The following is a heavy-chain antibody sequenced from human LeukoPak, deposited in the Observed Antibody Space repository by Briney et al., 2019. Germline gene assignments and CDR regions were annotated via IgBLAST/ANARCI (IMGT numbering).Heavy chain of an antibody. CDR2: ISSSSSYI. D-gene: IGHD4-11*01. CDR3: ARVAYYSNYVDY. CDR1: GFTFSSYA. J-gene: IGHJ4*02. V-gene: IGHV3-21*01. Sequence: GRSLRLSCAASGFTFSSYAMSWVRQAPGKGLEWVSSISSSSSYIYYADSVKGRFTISRDNAKNSLYLQMNSLRAEDTAVYYCARVAYYSNYVDYWGQGTLVTVSS.